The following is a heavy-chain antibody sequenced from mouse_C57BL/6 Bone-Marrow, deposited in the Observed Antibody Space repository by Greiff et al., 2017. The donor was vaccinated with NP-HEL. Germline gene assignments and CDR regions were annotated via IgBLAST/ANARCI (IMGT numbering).Heavy chain of an antibody. V-gene: IGHV10-1*01. Sequence: EVQGVESGGGLVQPKGSLKLSCAASGFSFNTYAMNWVRQAPGKGLEWVARISSQSNNYATYYAASVKDRFTISRDDSESMLYLQMNNLKTENTAMYDSLRGGLFACFAYWGQGTLVTVSA. CDR3: LRGGLFACFAY. J-gene: IGHJ3*01. D-gene: IGHD1-1*01. CDR2: ISSQSNNYAT. CDR1: GFSFNTYA.